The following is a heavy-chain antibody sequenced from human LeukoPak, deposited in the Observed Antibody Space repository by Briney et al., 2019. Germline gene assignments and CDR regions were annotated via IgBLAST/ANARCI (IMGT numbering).Heavy chain of an antibody. CDR1: GFPFSSYW. J-gene: IGHJ4*02. D-gene: IGHD5-24*01. Sequence: GGSLSLSCVASGFPFSSYWMTWVRQAPGKGLGWVANIKQDGSKKSYVDSVKGRFTISRDNAKNSLYLQMNSLRAEDTAIYYCTRVGYIDEGIDYWGQGTLVTVSS. CDR2: IKQDGSKK. V-gene: IGHV3-7*04. CDR3: TRVGYIDEGIDY.